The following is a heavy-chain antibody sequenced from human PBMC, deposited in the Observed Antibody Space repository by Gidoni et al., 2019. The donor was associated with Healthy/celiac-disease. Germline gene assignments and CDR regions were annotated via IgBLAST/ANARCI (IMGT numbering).Heavy chain of an antibody. CDR1: GYSISSGYY. J-gene: IGHJ5*02. CDR3: ARALLGQANWFDP. Sequence: QVQLQESGPGLVKPSETLSLTCTVSGYSISSGYYWGWIRQPPGKGLEWIGSIYHSGSTYYNPSLKSRVTISVDTSKNQFSLKLSSVTAADTAVYYCARALLGQANWFDPWGQGTLVTVSS. V-gene: IGHV4-38-2*02. CDR2: IYHSGST.